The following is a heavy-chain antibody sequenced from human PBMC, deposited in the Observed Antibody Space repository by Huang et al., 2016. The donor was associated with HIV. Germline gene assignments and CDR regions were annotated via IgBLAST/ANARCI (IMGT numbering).Heavy chain of an antibody. Sequence: QVQLVQSGAEVKKPGASVKVSCKASGYTFSNYDINWVRQAPGQGLEWKGWKNPNSGNTGYARKFQGRVTMTRSTSISTAYMELSRLRFEDTAVYYCATLPPVNYGRSGGRVRDYWGQGSLVTVSS. V-gene: IGHV1-8*01. D-gene: IGHD2-15*01. CDR3: ATLPPVNYGRSGGRVRDY. CDR2: KNPNSGNT. CDR1: GYTFSNYD. J-gene: IGHJ4*02.